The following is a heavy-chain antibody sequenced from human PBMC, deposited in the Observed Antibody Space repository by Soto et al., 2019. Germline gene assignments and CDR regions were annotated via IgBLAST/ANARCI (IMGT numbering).Heavy chain of an antibody. Sequence: PSETLSLTCTVSGDSINSADYYWSWLRQPPGKGLEWIGYIYYSRSDYYNPSLGRRATITIDTSRNQFSLNLMSVTAADTAVYYCARVVQFYDSSGYSFYCFDYWGQGALVTV. CDR3: ARVVQFYDSSGYSFYCFDY. V-gene: IGHV4-30-4*01. CDR2: IYYSRSD. D-gene: IGHD3-22*01. J-gene: IGHJ4*02. CDR1: GDSINSADYY.